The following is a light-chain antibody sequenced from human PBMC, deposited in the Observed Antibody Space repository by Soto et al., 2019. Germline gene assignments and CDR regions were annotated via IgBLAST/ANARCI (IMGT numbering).Light chain of an antibody. J-gene: IGKJ1*01. CDR1: QSISYY. CDR2: AAS. V-gene: IGKV1-39*01. CDR3: QQTYSSSWT. Sequence: DIQMTQSPSSLSASVGDRVTISCRASQSISYYLNWYQHKPGKAPNLLVFAASRLQSGVPSRFSGSGSGTDFTLTISSLQPEDFATYYCQQTYSSSWTFGPGTKVDIK.